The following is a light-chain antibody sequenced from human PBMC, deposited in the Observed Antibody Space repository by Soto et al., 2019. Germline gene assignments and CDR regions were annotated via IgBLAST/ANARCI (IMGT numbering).Light chain of an antibody. V-gene: IGLV2-14*01. CDR2: DVS. Sequence: QSALTQPASVSGSPGQSITISCTGTSSDVGGYNYVSWYQQHPGKAPKLMIYDVSNRPSGVSNRFSGSKSGNTASLTISGLQSVDEVVYYRLSYTSSFTPLNVIFGGGTKLSVL. J-gene: IGLJ2*01. CDR1: SSDVGGYNY. CDR3: LSYTSSFTPLNVI.